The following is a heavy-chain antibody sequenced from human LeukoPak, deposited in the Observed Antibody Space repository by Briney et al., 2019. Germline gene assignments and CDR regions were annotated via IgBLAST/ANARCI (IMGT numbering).Heavy chain of an antibody. D-gene: IGHD4-17*01. J-gene: IGHJ5*02. CDR2: INYSGST. V-gene: IGHV4-39*07. CDR3: ASNDYGDHGWFDP. Sequence: PSETLSLTCTVSGGSISSSDYYWGWIRQPPGKGLELIAGINYSGSTYYTPSLQSQVTISLDTSNNQFSLRLSSVTAADTAVYYCASNDYGDHGWFDPWGQGTLVTVSS. CDR1: GGSISSSDYY.